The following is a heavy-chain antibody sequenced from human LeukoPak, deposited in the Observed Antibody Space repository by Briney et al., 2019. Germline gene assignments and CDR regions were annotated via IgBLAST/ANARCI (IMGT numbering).Heavy chain of an antibody. CDR3: VKVDT. CDR2: IRNDGNKK. CDR1: GFSFSTSG. Sequence: PGGSLRLSYVASGFSFSTSGMHWVRQSPGKGLDWVAFIRNDGNKKNYAESVKGRFTISRDNSRNTLYLQMDSLSAEDTAVYYCVKVDTWGQGTLVTVSS. J-gene: IGHJ4*02. V-gene: IGHV3-30*02. D-gene: IGHD3-22*01.